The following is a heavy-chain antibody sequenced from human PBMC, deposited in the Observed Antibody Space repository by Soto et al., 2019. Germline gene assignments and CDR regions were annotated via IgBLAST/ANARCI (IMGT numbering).Heavy chain of an antibody. CDR1: GFTFSSYA. J-gene: IGHJ5*02. CDR3: AKVRYNWNPETLNNWFDP. D-gene: IGHD1-20*01. V-gene: IGHV3-23*01. Sequence: GGSLRLSCADSGFTFSSYAMSWVRQAPGKGLEWVSAISGSDGSTYYADSVKGRFTISRDNSKNTLYLQMSSLRADDTALYYCAKVRYNWNPETLNNWFDPWGQGTLVTVSS. CDR2: ISGSDGST.